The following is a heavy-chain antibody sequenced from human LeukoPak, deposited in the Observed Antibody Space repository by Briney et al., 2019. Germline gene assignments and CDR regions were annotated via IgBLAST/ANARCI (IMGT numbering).Heavy chain of an antibody. J-gene: IGHJ4*02. D-gene: IGHD6-13*01. Sequence: PGGSLRLSCAASGFTFSIYRMNWVRQAPGKGLEWVSYFSSSSGTMYYADSVRGRFTISRDIAKNSLYLQMNSLRAEDTAVYYCATVVSSWFYDYWGQGTLVTVSS. CDR2: FSSSSGTM. CDR1: GFTFSIYR. CDR3: ATVVSSWFYDY. V-gene: IGHV3-48*01.